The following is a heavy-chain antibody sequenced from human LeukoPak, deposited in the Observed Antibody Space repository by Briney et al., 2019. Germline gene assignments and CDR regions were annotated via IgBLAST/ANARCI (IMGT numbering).Heavy chain of an antibody. CDR3: AKEGIAVAGRSNWFDP. V-gene: IGHV3-30*18. Sequence: GGSLRLSCAASGFTFSSYGMHWVRQAPGKGLEGVAVISYDGSNKYYADSVKGRFTISRDNSKNTLYLQMNSLRAEDTAVYYCAKEGIAVAGRSNWFDPWGQGTLVTVSS. CDR1: GFTFSSYG. D-gene: IGHD6-19*01. CDR2: ISYDGSNK. J-gene: IGHJ5*02.